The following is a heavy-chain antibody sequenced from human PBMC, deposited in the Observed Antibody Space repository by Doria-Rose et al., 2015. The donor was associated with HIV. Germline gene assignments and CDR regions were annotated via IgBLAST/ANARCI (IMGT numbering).Heavy chain of an antibody. V-gene: IGHV2-26*01. CDR1: GVSLSSPGMG. CDR3: ARIKSSRWYHKYYFDF. J-gene: IGHJ4*02. CDR2: IFSDDER. D-gene: IGHD6-13*01. Sequence: QESGPVLVKPTETLTLTCTVSGVSLSSPGMGVSWIRQPPGKALEWLANIFSDDERSYKTSLKSRLTISRCTSKSQVVLTMTDMDPVDTATYYCARIKSSRWYHKYYFDFWGQGTRVIVSA.